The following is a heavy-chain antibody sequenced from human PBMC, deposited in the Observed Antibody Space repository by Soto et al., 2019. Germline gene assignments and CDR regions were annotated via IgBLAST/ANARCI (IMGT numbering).Heavy chain of an antibody. Sequence: PGGSLRLSCAASGFTVSSYEMDWVRQAPGKGLEWVAYISISGGTIYYGDSVEGRFTISRDNADNSLYLQMNSLRADDTAVYYCTKEKSVINSGYDAFDIWGRGTVVTVS. V-gene: IGHV3-48*03. CDR3: TKEKSVINSGYDAFDI. CDR1: GFTVSSYE. CDR2: ISISGGTI. D-gene: IGHD5-12*01. J-gene: IGHJ3*02.